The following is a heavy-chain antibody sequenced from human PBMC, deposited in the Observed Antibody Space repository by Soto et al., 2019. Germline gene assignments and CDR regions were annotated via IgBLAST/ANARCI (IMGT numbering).Heavy chain of an antibody. CDR2: ISSSSSTI. CDR3: ARLGDRITMVRGPAPYYYYYGMDV. D-gene: IGHD3-10*01. J-gene: IGHJ6*02. V-gene: IGHV3-48*02. CDR1: GFTFSSYS. Sequence: EVQLVESGGGLVQPGGSLRLSCAASGFTFSSYSMNWVRQAPGKGLEWVSYISSSSSTIYYADSVKGRFTISRDNAQNSLYLQMNSLRDEDTAVYYCARLGDRITMVRGPAPYYYYYGMDVWGQGTTVTVSS.